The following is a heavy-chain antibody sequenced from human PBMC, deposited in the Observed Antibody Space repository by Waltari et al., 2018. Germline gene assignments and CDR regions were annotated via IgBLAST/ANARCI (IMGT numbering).Heavy chain of an antibody. CDR2: IYHSGST. Sequence: QLQLQESGSGLVKPSQTLSLTCAVSGGSISSGGYSWSWLRQPPGKGLERIGYIYHSGSTYYNPSLKSRVTISVDRSKNQFSLKLSSVTAADTAVYYCARVLSSSPYNWFDPWGQGTLVTVSS. J-gene: IGHJ5*02. V-gene: IGHV4-30-2*01. CDR1: GGSISSGGYS. CDR3: ARVLSSSPYNWFDP. D-gene: IGHD6-6*01.